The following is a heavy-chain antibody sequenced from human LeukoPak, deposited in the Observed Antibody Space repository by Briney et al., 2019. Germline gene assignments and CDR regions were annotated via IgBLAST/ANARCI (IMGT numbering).Heavy chain of an antibody. CDR1: GFTFSSYA. V-gene: IGHV3-23*01. CDR2: ISGSGGST. CDR3: AKGWGIGADVFDI. J-gene: IGHJ3*02. Sequence: GGSLRLSYAGSGFTFSSYAMNWVRQAPGKGLEWISAISGSGGSTYYADSVKGRFTISRDNSKNTLYLQMNSLRAEDTAVYYCAKGWGIGADVFDIWGQGTMVTVSS. D-gene: IGHD6-13*01.